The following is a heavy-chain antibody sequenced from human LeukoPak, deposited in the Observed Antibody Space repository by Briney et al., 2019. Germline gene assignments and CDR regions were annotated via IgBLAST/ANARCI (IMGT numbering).Heavy chain of an antibody. Sequence: PSETLSLTCTVSGGSINDYWSWIRQSPGKGLESLGYIYYTGSTNYNPSLKSRVTISVETSKNQFSLKLKSVTAADTAVYYCARGGYYGSGNDFRFDPWGQGTLVTVSS. CDR2: IYYTGST. V-gene: IGHV4-59*01. D-gene: IGHD3-10*01. J-gene: IGHJ5*02. CDR3: ARGGYYGSGNDFRFDP. CDR1: GGSINDY.